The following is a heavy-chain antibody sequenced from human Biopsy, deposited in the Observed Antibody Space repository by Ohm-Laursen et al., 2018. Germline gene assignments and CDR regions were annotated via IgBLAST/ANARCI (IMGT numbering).Heavy chain of an antibody. J-gene: IGHJ3*02. V-gene: IGHV3-48*03. CDR3: VRLEAGLFDAFDI. D-gene: IGHD6-19*01. CDR1: GFTFSTYE. Sequence: SLRLSCSASGFTFSTYEMNWVRQAPGKGLEWISFIGHSSGPTNYADSVRGRFTISRDNAKNALYLQMNSLRVEDTAFYYCVRLEAGLFDAFDIWGHGTTVTVSS. CDR2: IGHSSGPT.